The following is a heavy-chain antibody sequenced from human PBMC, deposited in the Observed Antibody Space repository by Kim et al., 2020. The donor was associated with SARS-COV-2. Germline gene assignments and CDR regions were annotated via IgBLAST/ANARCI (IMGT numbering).Heavy chain of an antibody. D-gene: IGHD6-13*01. CDR3: AKTGIAAAPPFDY. Sequence: YADPLKGRFTISRDNSKNTLYLQMNSLRAEDTAVYYCAKTGIAAAPPFDYWGQGTLVTVSS. J-gene: IGHJ4*02. V-gene: IGHV3-23*01.